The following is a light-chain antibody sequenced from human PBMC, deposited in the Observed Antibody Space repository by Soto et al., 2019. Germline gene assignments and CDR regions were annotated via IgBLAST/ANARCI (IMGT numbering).Light chain of an antibody. CDR2: SAS. V-gene: IGKV1-39*01. Sequence: DIQMTQSPSSLSASVGDRVTITCRASQSISSYLNWYQQKPGKAPKRLIYSASSLQSGVPSKFSGSGSGTNFTLPIISLQPEDFATYYCQQSYSTPQITFGQGTRLEIK. CDR1: QSISSY. CDR3: QQSYSTPQIT. J-gene: IGKJ5*01.